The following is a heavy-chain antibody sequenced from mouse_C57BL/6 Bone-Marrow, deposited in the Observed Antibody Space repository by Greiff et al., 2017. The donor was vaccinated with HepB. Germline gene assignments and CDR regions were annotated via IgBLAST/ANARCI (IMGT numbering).Heavy chain of an antibody. V-gene: IGHV1-75*01. CDR2: IFPGSGST. D-gene: IGHD2-10*01. J-gene: IGHJ4*01. CDR3: ARSHLLRYAMDY. Sequence: QVQLQQSGPELVKPGASVKISCKSSGYTFTDYYINWVKPRPGQGLEWLGWIFPGSGSTYYNEKFKGQATLTVDKSSSTASMLRSSLTSEDSAVYFGARSHLLRYAMDYWGQGTSVTVSS. CDR1: GYTFTDYY.